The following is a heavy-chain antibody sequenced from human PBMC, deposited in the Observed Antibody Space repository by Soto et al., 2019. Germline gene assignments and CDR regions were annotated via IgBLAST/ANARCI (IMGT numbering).Heavy chain of an antibody. J-gene: IGHJ6*02. Sequence: QVQLVQSGAEVKKPGSSVKVSCKASGGTFSSYAISWVRQAPGQGLEWMGGIIPIFGTANYAQKFQGRVTITADESTSTVYMELSSLRSEDTAVYYCASRIVATTHYYYYGMDVWGQGTTVTVSS. CDR3: ASRIVATTHYYYYGMDV. D-gene: IGHD5-12*01. CDR2: IIPIFGTA. CDR1: GGTFSSYA. V-gene: IGHV1-69*12.